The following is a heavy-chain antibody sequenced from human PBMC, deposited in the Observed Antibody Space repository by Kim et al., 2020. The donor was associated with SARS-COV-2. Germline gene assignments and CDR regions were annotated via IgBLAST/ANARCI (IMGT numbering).Heavy chain of an antibody. CDR2: INHSGST. CDR1: GGSFSGYY. CDR3: ARDRKRSSGWYGGDYYYGMDV. J-gene: IGHJ6*02. V-gene: IGHV4-34*01. Sequence: SETLSLTCAVYGGSFSGYYWSWIRQPPGKGLEWIGEINHSGSTNYNPSLKSRVTISVDTSKNQFSLKLSSVTAADTAVYYCARDRKRSSGWYGGDYYYGMDVWGQGTTVTVSS. D-gene: IGHD6-19*01.